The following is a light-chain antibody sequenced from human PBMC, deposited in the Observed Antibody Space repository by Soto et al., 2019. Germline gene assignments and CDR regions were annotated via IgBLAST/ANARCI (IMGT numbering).Light chain of an antibody. CDR1: SSDVGGYNY. Sequence: QSALTQPASVSGSPGQSITISCPGTSSDVGGYNYVSWYQQHPGKAPKLMIYEVSNRPSGVSNRFSGSKSGNTASLTISGLQAEDEADYYCSSYTSSSTPLYVFGTGTKLTVL. J-gene: IGLJ1*01. CDR3: SSYTSSSTPLYV. V-gene: IGLV2-14*01. CDR2: EVS.